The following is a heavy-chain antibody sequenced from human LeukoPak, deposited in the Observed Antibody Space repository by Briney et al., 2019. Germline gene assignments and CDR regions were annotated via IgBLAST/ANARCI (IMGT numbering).Heavy chain of an antibody. CDR3: ATTRIVGAADAFDI. CDR2: FDPEDGET. J-gene: IGHJ3*02. D-gene: IGHD1-26*01. CDR1: GYTLTELS. V-gene: IGHV1-24*01. Sequence: GASVKVSCKVSGYTLTELSMHWVRQAPGKELEWMGGFDPEDGETIYAQKFQGRVTMTEDTSTDTAYMELSSLRSEDTAVYYCATTRIVGAADAFDIWGQGTMVTVSS.